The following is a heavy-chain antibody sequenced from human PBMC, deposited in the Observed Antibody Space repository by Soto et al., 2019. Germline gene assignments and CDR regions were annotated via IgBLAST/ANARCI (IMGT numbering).Heavy chain of an antibody. CDR2: IGGGDGST. D-gene: IGHD6-13*01. V-gene: IGHV3-23*01. CDR1: GFTFINYA. J-gene: IGHJ3*02. Sequence: EVQLLESGGGLVQPGGSLRLSCAASGFTFINYAMSWVRQAPGKGLEWVSTIGGGDGSTYYADSVKGRFTNSSDNSNSALYLQMNSLRVGDTAIYYCAKGILVKPPGTRTFDIWGHGTMVIVSS. CDR3: AKGILVKPPGTRTFDI.